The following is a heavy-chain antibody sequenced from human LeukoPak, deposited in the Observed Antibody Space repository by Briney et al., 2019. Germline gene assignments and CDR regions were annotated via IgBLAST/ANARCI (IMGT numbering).Heavy chain of an antibody. J-gene: IGHJ4*02. V-gene: IGHV3-21*04. CDR1: GFTFSSYS. Sequence: KTGGSLRLSCAASGFTFSSYSMNWIRQAPGKGLEWVSSISSSTSYIYYADSVKGRFTISKDNAKNSLDLQMNSLRAEDTAVYYCARRYFDYWGQGTLVTVSS. CDR3: ARRYFDY. CDR2: ISSSTSYI.